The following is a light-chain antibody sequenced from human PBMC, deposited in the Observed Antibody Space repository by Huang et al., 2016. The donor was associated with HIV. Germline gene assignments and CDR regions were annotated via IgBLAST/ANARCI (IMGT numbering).Light chain of an antibody. V-gene: IGKV2-30*02. J-gene: IGKJ5*01. CDR2: KVS. CDR1: QSLVHSDGDTY. CDR3: MQGKHWPPIT. Sequence: DVVMTQSPLSLPVTLGQPASISCRSSQSLVHSDGDTYLNWFQQRPGQSPRRLIYKVSNRDSGVPDRFSGSGSGTDFTRKISGVEAEDVGVYYCMQGKHWPPITFGQGTRLEIK.